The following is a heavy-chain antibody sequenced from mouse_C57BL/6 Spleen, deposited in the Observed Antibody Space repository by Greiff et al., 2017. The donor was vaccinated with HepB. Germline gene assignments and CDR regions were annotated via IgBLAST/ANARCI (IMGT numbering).Heavy chain of an antibody. CDR2: FHPYNDDT. Sequence: VQLQQSGAELVKPGASVKMSCTASGYTFTTYPIAWVKQNPGKSLEWIGNFHPYNDDTKYNEKFKGKATLTVEKSSSTVYLELSRLTSDDSAVYDCAMGRFPYAMDDWGQGTSVTVSS. CDR1: GYTFTTYP. J-gene: IGHJ4*01. D-gene: IGHD4-1*01. CDR3: AMGRFPYAMDD. V-gene: IGHV1-47*01.